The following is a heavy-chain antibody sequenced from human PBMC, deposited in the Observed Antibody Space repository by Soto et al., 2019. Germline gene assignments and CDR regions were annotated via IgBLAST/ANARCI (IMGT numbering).Heavy chain of an antibody. V-gene: IGHV1-69*12. CDR3: ARVKAYSYGMGGPYYYYGMDV. J-gene: IGHJ6*02. Sequence: QVQLVQSGAEVKKPGSSVKVSCKASGGTFSSHAISWVRQAPGQGLEWMGGIIPIFGTANYAQKFQGRVTITADESTSTAYMELSSLRSEDTAVYYCARVKAYSYGMGGPYYYYGMDVWGQGTTVTVSS. CDR2: IIPIFGTA. CDR1: GGTFSSHA. D-gene: IGHD5-18*01.